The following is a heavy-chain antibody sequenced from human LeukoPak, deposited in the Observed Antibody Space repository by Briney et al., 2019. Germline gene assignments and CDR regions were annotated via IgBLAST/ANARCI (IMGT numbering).Heavy chain of an antibody. D-gene: IGHD3-10*01. CDR2: IYTSGST. J-gene: IGHJ4*02. CDR3: ASSGSGSCYSPFDY. Sequence: SETLSLTCTVSGGSISSYYWSWIRQPAGKGLERIGRIYTSGSTNYNPSLKSRVTMSVDTSKNQFSLKLSSVTAADTAVYYCASSGSGSCYSPFDYWGQGTLVTVSS. CDR1: GGSISSYY. V-gene: IGHV4-4*07.